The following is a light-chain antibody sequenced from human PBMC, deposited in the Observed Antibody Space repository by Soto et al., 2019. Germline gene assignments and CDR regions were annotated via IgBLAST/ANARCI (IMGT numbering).Light chain of an antibody. J-gene: IGKJ1*01. CDR3: QPYDTYPWT. V-gene: IGKV1-5*01. CDR2: DAS. CDR1: QRMSAW. Sequence: DIQMTQSPTTLSASVGDRVIITCRASQRMSAWLAWYQQKPGIAPKLLIYDASSLEDGVPSRFSGSGSGTDFTLTINSLQPDYFATYYCQPYDTYPWTFGQGTKVEIK.